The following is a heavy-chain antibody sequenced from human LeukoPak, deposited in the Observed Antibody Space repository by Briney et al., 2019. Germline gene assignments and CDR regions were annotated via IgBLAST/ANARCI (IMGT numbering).Heavy chain of an antibody. CDR1: GGSISSYY. J-gene: IGHJ4*02. V-gene: IGHV4-59*01. CDR3: ARDLGAWGGYFDY. CDR2: IYNNGTT. Sequence: SETLSLTCTVSGGSISSYYWSWIRQPPGKGLEWIGYIYNNGTTNYSPSLKSRVTISGDTSKNQFSLKLSSVTAADTAVYYCARDLGAWGGYFDYWGQGTLVTVSS. D-gene: IGHD7-27*01.